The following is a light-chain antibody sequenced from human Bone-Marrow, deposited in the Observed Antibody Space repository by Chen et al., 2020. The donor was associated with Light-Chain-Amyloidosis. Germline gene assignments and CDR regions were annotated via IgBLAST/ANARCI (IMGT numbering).Light chain of an antibody. CDR3: QSADSSGTYEVI. J-gene: IGLJ2*01. CDR2: RDT. Sequence: SYELTQPPSVSVSPGQTARITCSGDDLPTKYAYWYQQKPAQAPVLVIHRDTEKTSGISKRISGSSSGTTATLTISGVQAEDEADYHCQSADSSGTYEVIFGGGTKLTVL. CDR1: DLPTKY. V-gene: IGLV3-25*03.